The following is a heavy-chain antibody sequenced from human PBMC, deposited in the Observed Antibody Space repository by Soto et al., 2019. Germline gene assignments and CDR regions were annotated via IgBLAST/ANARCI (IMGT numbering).Heavy chain of an antibody. Sequence: GSLRLSCAASGFTFSSYAISWVRQAPGKGLEWVSAISGSGGSTYYADSVKGRFTISRDNSKNTLYLQMNSLRAEDTAVYYCAKDLGAARPGYYYYYGMDVWGQGTTVTASS. CDR3: AKDLGAARPGYYYYYGMDV. D-gene: IGHD6-6*01. J-gene: IGHJ6*02. V-gene: IGHV3-23*01. CDR1: GFTFSSYA. CDR2: ISGSGGST.